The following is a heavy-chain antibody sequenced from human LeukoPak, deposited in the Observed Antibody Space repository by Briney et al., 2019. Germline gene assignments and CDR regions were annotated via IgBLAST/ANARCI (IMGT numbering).Heavy chain of an antibody. CDR1: GGSISGVS. CDR2: NYYRGST. V-gene: IGHV4-59*01. D-gene: IGHD4-23*01. J-gene: IGHJ3*02. CDR3: ARVSEAFSGNGTFDI. Sequence: SESLSLTCTVSGGSISGVSWIWIRQPPGKALEWIGYNYYRGSTNYNPFLKSRAALSVYTSKNQFSLKLSSVTAADTALYYCARVSEAFSGNGTFDIWGQGTMVTVSS.